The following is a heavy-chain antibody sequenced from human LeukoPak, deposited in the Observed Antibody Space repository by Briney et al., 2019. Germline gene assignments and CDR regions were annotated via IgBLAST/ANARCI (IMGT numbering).Heavy chain of an antibody. Sequence: GGSLRLSCAASGFTFSSNWMTWVRQAPGNGLEWVANINQDGSEKYYADSVMGRFTISRNNARESLSLQMDSLMAEDTGVYYCARRFSAAVSSSVWSWGRKKYYSYYMDVWGKGTTVTVS. V-gene: IGHV3-7*04. D-gene: IGHD6-19*01. CDR1: GFTFSSNW. CDR3: ARRFSAAVSSSVWSWGRKKYYSYYMDV. J-gene: IGHJ6*03. CDR2: INQDGSEK.